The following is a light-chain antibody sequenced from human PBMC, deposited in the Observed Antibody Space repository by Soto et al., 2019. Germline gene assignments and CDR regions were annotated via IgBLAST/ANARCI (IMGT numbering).Light chain of an antibody. CDR3: QQSDSTPCT. J-gene: IGKJ1*01. V-gene: IGKV1-39*01. Sequence: DIQMTQSPSSLSASVGDSVTMTCRASQNINSYLNWYQQKPGKAPKLLIYAASGLQSGVPSRFSGRGSGTDFTLTSGRLQSEDFATYYCQQSDSTPCTFGQGTKVDIK. CDR1: QNINSY. CDR2: AAS.